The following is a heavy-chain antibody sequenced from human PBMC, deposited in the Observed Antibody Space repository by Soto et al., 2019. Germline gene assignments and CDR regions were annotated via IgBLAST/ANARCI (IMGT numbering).Heavy chain of an antibody. CDR1: GYSFISYW. D-gene: IGHD3-16*02. V-gene: IGHV5-10-1*01. J-gene: IGHJ5*02. CDR3: ARHVSPSSYDYVWGSYRRKGFDP. CDR2: FDPSDSYT. Sequence: PGESHKISSKGSGYSFISYWISWVRQMTGKGLEWMGRFDPSDSYTNYSPSFQGHVTISADKSISTAYLQWSSLKASDTAMYYCARHVSPSSYDYVWGSYRRKGFDPWGQGTLVTVSS.